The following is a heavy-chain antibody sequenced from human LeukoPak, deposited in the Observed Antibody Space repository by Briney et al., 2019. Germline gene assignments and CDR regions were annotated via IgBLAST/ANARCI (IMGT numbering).Heavy chain of an antibody. CDR3: AKDPNHSLVAFDI. V-gene: IGHV3-30-3*01. D-gene: IGHD2-15*01. CDR2: ISYDGSNK. J-gene: IGHJ3*02. Sequence: PGGSLRLSCAASGFTFSSYAMHWVRQAPGKGLEWVAVISYDGSNKYYADSVKGRFTISRDNSKNTLYLQMNSLRAEDTAVYYCAKDPNHSLVAFDIWGQGTMVTVSS. CDR1: GFTFSSYA.